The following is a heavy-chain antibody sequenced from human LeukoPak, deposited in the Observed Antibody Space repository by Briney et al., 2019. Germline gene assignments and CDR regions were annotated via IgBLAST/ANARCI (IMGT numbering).Heavy chain of an antibody. CDR3: AKDCSGGSCYSS. J-gene: IGHJ4*02. V-gene: IGHV3-9*01. CDR1: RFTFDDYA. Sequence: GGSLRLSCAASRFTFDDYAMHWVRQAPGKGLEWVSSISWNSNNIDYAGSVKGRFTISRDNAKNSLYLQMNSLRAEDTAVYYCAKDCSGGSCYSSWGQGTLVTVSS. D-gene: IGHD2-15*01. CDR2: ISWNSNNI.